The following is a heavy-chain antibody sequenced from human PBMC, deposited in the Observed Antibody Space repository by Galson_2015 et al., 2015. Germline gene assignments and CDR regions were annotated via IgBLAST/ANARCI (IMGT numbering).Heavy chain of an antibody. J-gene: IGHJ5*02. CDR1: GYTFTSYD. Sequence: SVKVSCKASGYTFTSYDINWVRQATGQGLEWMGWMNPNSGNTGYAQKFQGRVTMTRNTSISTAYMELSSLRSEDTAVYYCATGEELLSPWQWRFDPWGQGTLVTVSS. V-gene: IGHV1-8*01. CDR3: ATGEELLSPWQWRFDP. D-gene: IGHD1-26*01. CDR2: MNPNSGNT.